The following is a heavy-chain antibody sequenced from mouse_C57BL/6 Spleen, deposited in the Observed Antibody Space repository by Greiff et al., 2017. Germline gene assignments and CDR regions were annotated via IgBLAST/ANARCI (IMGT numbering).Heavy chain of an antibody. Sequence: DVMLVESGGGLVKPGGSLKLSCAASGFTFSSYAMSWVRQTPEKRLEWVATISDGGSYTYYPDNVKGRFTISRDNAKNNLYLQMSHLKSEDTAMYYCAREGGTRYFDVWGTGTTVTVSS. V-gene: IGHV5-4*01. CDR1: GFTFSSYA. D-gene: IGHD3-3*01. J-gene: IGHJ1*03. CDR3: AREGGTRYFDV. CDR2: ISDGGSYT.